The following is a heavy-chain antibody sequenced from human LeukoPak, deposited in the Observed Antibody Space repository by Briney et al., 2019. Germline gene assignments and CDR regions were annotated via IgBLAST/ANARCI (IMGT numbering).Heavy chain of an antibody. V-gene: IGHV1-2*02. CDR1: GYTFTGYY. CDR3: ARGRRSRYIIVVVTAPTDY. Sequence: ASVTVSCKASGYTFTGYYMHWVRQAPGQGLEWMGWINPNSGGTNYAQKFQGRVTMTRDTSISTAYMELSRLRSDGTAVYYCARGRRSRYIIVVVTAPTDYWGQGTLVTVSS. CDR2: INPNSGGT. J-gene: IGHJ4*02. D-gene: IGHD2-21*02.